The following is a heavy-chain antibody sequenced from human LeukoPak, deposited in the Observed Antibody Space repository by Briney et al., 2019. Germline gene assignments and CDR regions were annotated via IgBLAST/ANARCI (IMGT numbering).Heavy chain of an antibody. CDR3: ARDYYGSGENGDY. Sequence: ASVKVSCKASGDTFSSYTISWVRQAPGQGLEWMGRIIPILGIANYAQKFQGRVTITADKSTSTAYMELSSLRSEDTAVYYCARDYYGSGENGDYWGQGTLVTVSS. J-gene: IGHJ4*02. CDR1: GDTFSSYT. D-gene: IGHD3-10*01. CDR2: IIPILGIA. V-gene: IGHV1-69*04.